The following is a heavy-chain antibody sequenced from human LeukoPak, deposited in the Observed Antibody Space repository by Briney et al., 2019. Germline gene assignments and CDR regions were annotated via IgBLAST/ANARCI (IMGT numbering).Heavy chain of an antibody. CDR1: GFTFSSDV. CDR2: ISYVGSNK. Sequence: GRSLRLSCAPSGFTFSSDVMHRVREAPDKRVGWGSVISYVGSNKYYADSVKGRFTISRDNSKNTLYLQMNSLRAEDTAVYYCAKDPSGKWYFDPWGQGTLVTVSS. J-gene: IGHJ5*02. CDR3: AKDPSGKWYFDP. V-gene: IGHV3-30*18. D-gene: IGHD2-8*01.